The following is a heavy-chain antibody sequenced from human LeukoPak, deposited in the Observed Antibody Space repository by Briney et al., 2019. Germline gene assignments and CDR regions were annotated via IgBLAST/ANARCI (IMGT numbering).Heavy chain of an antibody. CDR2: INHSGST. Sequence: SETLSLTCTISGGSISSISYYWSWIRQPPGKGLEWIGEINHSGSTNYNPSLKSRVTISVDTSKNQFSLKLSSVTAADTAVYYCARGRDEYSSGWYGYGHYYFDYWGQGTLVTVSS. J-gene: IGHJ4*02. CDR3: ARGRDEYSSGWYGYGHYYFDY. V-gene: IGHV4-39*07. D-gene: IGHD6-19*01. CDR1: GGSISSISYY.